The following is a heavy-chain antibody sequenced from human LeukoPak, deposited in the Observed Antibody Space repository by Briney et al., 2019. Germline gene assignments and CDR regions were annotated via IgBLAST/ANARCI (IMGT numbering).Heavy chain of an antibody. Sequence: PGRSLRLSCAASGFTVGRYEMNWVSQVPGKGLVWLSYISSSGSTIYYADSVKGRFTISRDNAKNSLYLQMNSLRAEDTAVYYCARGWVVRGVMFDYWGQGTLVTVSS. CDR3: ARGWVVRGVMFDY. CDR2: ISSSGSTI. V-gene: IGHV3-48*03. CDR1: GFTVGRYE. D-gene: IGHD3-10*01. J-gene: IGHJ4*02.